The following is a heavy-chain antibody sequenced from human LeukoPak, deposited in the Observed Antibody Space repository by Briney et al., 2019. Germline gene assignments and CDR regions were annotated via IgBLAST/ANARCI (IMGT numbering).Heavy chain of an antibody. V-gene: IGHV4-39*07. J-gene: IGHJ6*03. Sequence: SETLSLTCTVSGGSISSSGYYWGWIRQPPGKGLEWIGYIYYSGSTYYNPSLKSRVTISVDTSKNQFSLKLRSVTAADTAVYYCARGITVGGTVTTYAETSKNYMDVWGKGTTVTVSS. CDR3: ARGITVGGTVTTYAETSKNYMDV. CDR1: GGSISSSGYY. D-gene: IGHD4-17*01. CDR2: IYYSGST.